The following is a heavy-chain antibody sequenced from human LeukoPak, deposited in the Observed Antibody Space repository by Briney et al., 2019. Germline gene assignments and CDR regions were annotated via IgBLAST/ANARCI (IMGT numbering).Heavy chain of an antibody. CDR3: AKDPTTYYDTSGYGRYNWFDP. D-gene: IGHD3-22*01. Sequence: GGSLRLSCAASGFTFSTYATSWVRQAPGKGLEWVSGISGSGGSTYYADPVKGRFTISRDNSKNTVYVQMNSLRAEDTAVYYCAKDPTTYYDTSGYGRYNWFDPWGQGTLVTVSS. J-gene: IGHJ5*02. V-gene: IGHV3-23*01. CDR2: ISGSGGST. CDR1: GFTFSTYA.